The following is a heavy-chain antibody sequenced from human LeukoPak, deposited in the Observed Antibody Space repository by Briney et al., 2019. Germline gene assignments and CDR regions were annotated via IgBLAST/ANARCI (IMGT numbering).Heavy chain of an antibody. CDR3: AKDRYYYGSGINWFDP. CDR2: ISGSGGST. V-gene: IGHV3-23*01. CDR1: GFTFSSYA. J-gene: IGHJ5*02. Sequence: GVLRLSCAASGFTFSSYAMSWVCQAPGKGLEWVSAISGSGGSTYYADSVKGRFTISRDNSKNTLYLQMNSLRAEDTAVYYCAKDRYYYGSGINWFDPWGQGTLVTVSS. D-gene: IGHD3-10*01.